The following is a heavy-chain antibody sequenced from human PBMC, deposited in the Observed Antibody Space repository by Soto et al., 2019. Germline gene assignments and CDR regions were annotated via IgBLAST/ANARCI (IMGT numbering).Heavy chain of an antibody. CDR2: IYHSGST. CDR1: GFTFSNAW. J-gene: IGHJ5*02. CDR3: AGVTFYCISTSCYRWFDP. D-gene: IGHD2-2*01. Sequence: PGGSLRLSCAASGFTFSNAWMGWVRQAPGKGLEWIGYIYHSGSTYYNPSIKSRVTISVDRSKNQFSLKLSSVTAADTAVYYCAGVTFYCISTSCYRWFDPWGQGT. V-gene: IGHV4-4*02.